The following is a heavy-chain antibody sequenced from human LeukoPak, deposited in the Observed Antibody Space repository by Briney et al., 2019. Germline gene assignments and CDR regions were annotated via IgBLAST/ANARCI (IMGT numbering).Heavy chain of an antibody. CDR3: AKAAMEYYGSGSYYRFPY. V-gene: IGHV3-23*01. CDR2: ISGSGGST. Sequence: GGSLGLSCAASGFTFSSYAMSWVRQAPGKGLEWVSAISGSGGSTYYADSVKGRFTISRDNSKNTLYLQMNSLRAEDTAVYYCAKAAMEYYGSGSYYRFPYWGQGTLVTVSS. J-gene: IGHJ4*02. CDR1: GFTFSSYA. D-gene: IGHD3-10*01.